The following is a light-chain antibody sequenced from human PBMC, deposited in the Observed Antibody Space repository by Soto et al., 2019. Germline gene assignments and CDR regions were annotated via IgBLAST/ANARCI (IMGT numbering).Light chain of an antibody. CDR3: QQYSKWPPT. V-gene: IGKV3-15*01. Sequence: EIVLTQSPGTLSLSPGERATLSCRASQSVSSTYLIWYQQKPGQAPRLLIYGASPRATGVPARFSGSGSGTEFTLTISSLQSEDLALYYCQQYSKWPPTFGQGTKVDIK. J-gene: IGKJ1*01. CDR2: GAS. CDR1: QSVSSTY.